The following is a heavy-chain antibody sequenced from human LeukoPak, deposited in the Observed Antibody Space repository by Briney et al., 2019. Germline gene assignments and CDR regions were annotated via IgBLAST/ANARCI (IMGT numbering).Heavy chain of an antibody. Sequence: ASVKVSCKASGYTFTSYYMHWVRQAPGQGLEWMGIINPSGGSTGYAQKFQGKVTMTRDMSTSTVYMELSSLRSEDTAVYYCAREVKVPAAIPAYYYYYMDVWGKGTTVTVSS. CDR3: AREVKVPAAIPAYYYYYMDV. CDR2: INPSGGST. J-gene: IGHJ6*03. D-gene: IGHD2-2*02. CDR1: GYTFTSYY. V-gene: IGHV1-46*01.